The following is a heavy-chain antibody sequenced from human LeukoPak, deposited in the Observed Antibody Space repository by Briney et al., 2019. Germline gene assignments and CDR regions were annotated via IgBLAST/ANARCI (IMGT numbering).Heavy chain of an antibody. D-gene: IGHD3-22*01. CDR1: GYSISSGYY. Sequence: SETLSLTCTVSGYSISSGYYWGGIRQPPGEGLGWIGNIYYSGSTYYNPSLKSRVTISVDTSKNQFSLKLSSVTAADTAVYYCARADPPGYYYYSSGYYYWGQGTLVTVSS. V-gene: IGHV4-38-2*02. CDR3: ARADPPGYYYYSSGYYY. CDR2: IYYSGST. J-gene: IGHJ4*02.